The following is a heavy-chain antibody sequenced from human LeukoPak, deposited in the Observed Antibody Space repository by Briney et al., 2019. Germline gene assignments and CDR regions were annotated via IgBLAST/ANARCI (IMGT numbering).Heavy chain of an antibody. V-gene: IGHV3-21*01. CDR3: ARAGVVVPAAMRYFDY. Sequence: AGTLRLSCAASGFTFSSYSMNWVRQAPGKGLLWVSSISSSSSYIYYADSVKGRFTISRDNAKNSLYLQMNSLRAEDTAVYYCARAGVVVPAAMRYFDYWGQGTLVTVSS. J-gene: IGHJ4*02. D-gene: IGHD2-2*01. CDR2: ISSSSSYI. CDR1: GFTFSSYS.